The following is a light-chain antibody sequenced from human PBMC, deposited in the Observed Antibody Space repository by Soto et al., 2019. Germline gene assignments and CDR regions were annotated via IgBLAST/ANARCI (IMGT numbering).Light chain of an antibody. CDR2: KAS. CDR1: QKIVSW. V-gene: IGKV1-5*03. Sequence: DIQMTQSPSTLSASVGDRVTITCRASQKIVSWLAWYQQKPGKAPKLLIYKASTLEGGVPSRFSGSGSGTEFSLTISSLQPDDCATYYCQQYYSFFTFGQGTKVEVK. CDR3: QQYYSFFT. J-gene: IGKJ1*01.